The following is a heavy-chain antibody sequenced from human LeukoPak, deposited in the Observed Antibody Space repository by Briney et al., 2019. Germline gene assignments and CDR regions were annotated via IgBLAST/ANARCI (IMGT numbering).Heavy chain of an antibody. V-gene: IGHV3-53*01. Sequence: GSLRLSCAASGFTVSNNYMSWVRHAPGKGLEWVSITYSDSSTNYADSVKGRFTISRDTSQNTLSLQMNSLRAEDTAVYYCVRKNRDFNAAFDIWGQGTVVTVSS. CDR2: TYSDSST. CDR1: GFTVSNNY. D-gene: IGHD2-21*02. J-gene: IGHJ3*02. CDR3: VRKNRDFNAAFDI.